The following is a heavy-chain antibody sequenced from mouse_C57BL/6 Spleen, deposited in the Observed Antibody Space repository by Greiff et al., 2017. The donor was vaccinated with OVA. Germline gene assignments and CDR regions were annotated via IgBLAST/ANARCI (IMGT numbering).Heavy chain of an antibody. CDR1: GYTFTSYW. CDR3: ARAGSSYRYFDV. V-gene: IGHV1-50*01. Sequence: QVQLQQPGAELVKPGASVKLSCKASGYTFTSYWMQWVKQRPGQGLEWIGEIDPSDSYTNYNQKFKGKATLTVDTSSSTAYMQLSSLTSEDSAFYFCARAGSSYRYFDVWGTGTTVTVSS. J-gene: IGHJ1*03. D-gene: IGHD1-1*01. CDR2: IDPSDSYT.